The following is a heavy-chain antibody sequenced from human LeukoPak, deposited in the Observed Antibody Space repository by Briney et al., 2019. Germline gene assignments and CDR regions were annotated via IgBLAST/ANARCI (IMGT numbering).Heavy chain of an antibody. Sequence: ASVKVSCKASGYTFTSYDIYCVRQATGQGLEWMGWMNPNSGNTGYAQKFQGRVTMTRNTSISTAYMELSSLRSEDTAVYYCARGGDYDFWSGYFQWPTQKKAKRYNWFDPWGQGTLVTVSS. CDR3: ARGGDYDFWSGYFQWPTQKKAKRYNWFDP. CDR2: MNPNSGNT. D-gene: IGHD3-3*01. CDR1: GYTFTSYD. V-gene: IGHV1-8*01. J-gene: IGHJ5*02.